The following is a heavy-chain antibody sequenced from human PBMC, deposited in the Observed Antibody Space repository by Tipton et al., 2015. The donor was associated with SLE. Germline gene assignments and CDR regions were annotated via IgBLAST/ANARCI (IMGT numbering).Heavy chain of an antibody. J-gene: IGHJ6*03. D-gene: IGHD1-26*01. CDR2: IYYSGST. V-gene: IGHV4-59*01. CDR1: GGSISSYY. CDR3: ARSGSYPYYYYYMDV. Sequence: TLSPTCTVSGGSISSYYWSWIRQPPGKGLEWIGYIYYSGSTNYNPSLKSRVTISVDTSKNQFSLKLSSVTAADTAVYYCARSGSYPYYYYYMDVWGKGTTVTVSS.